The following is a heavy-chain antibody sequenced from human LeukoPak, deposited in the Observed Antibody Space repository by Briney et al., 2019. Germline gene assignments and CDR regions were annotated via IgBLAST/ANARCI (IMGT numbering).Heavy chain of an antibody. CDR1: GYTFTAYY. CDR2: LNLNSGVT. V-gene: IGHV1-2*02. CDR3: ARGVGATAMDFDY. D-gene: IGHD5-18*01. Sequence: ASVKVSCKASGYTFTAYYKHWGRQAPGQGLEWMGWLNLNSGVTSYAQKLQGRVTMTRDTSISTAYMELSGLTLDDTAFYYCARGVGATAMDFDYWGQGTLVTVSS. J-gene: IGHJ4*02.